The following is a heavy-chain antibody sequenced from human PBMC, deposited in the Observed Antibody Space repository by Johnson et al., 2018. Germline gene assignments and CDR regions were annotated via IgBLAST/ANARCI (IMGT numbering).Heavy chain of an antibody. CDR1: GFTFGDYA. Sequence: VQLVQSGGGLAQPGRSLGLSCTASGFTFGDYAMHWVRHAPGKGLEWVAGLRWDSGNIGYAASVKGGLTVASDNAKNSLYLQMNTLRSEVSAFYYCTKDIDYDILTGPNWFDPWGQGTLVTVSS. J-gene: IGHJ5*02. CDR2: LRWDSGNI. CDR3: TKDIDYDILTGPNWFDP. D-gene: IGHD3-9*01. V-gene: IGHV3-9*01.